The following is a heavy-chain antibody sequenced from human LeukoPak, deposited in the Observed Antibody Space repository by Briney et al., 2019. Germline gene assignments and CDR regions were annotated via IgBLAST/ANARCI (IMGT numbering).Heavy chain of an antibody. Sequence: GGSLRLSCAASGFPFSDYAMYWVRQAPGKGLEWVAAISYDGSNKYYGDSVKGRFTISRDNSKNTLYVQMNSLRTEDTAVYYCARGAPPDYWGQGTLVTVSS. CDR1: GFPFSDYA. CDR2: ISYDGSNK. J-gene: IGHJ4*02. V-gene: IGHV3-30-3*01. CDR3: ARGAPPDY.